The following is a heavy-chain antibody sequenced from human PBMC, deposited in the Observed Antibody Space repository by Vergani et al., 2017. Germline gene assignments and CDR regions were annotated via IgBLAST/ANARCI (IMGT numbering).Heavy chain of an antibody. V-gene: IGHV4-59*01. CDR3: ASAYSSGWYPY. CDR1: GGSISSYY. CDR2: IYYSGST. J-gene: IGHJ4*02. Sequence: QVQLQESGPGLVKPSETLSLTCTVSGGSISSYYWSWIRQPPGKGLEWIGYIYYSGSTNYNPSLKSRVTISVDTSKNQFSLKLSSVTAADTAVYYCASAYSSGWYPYWGQGTLVTVSS. D-gene: IGHD6-13*01.